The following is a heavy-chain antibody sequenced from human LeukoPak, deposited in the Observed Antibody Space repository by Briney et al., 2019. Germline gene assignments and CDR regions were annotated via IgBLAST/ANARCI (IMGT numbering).Heavy chain of an antibody. V-gene: IGHV3-48*01. Sequence: GGSLRLSCAASGFTFSSYSMNWVRQAPGKELEWVSYISSSSTIYYADSVKGRFTISRDNAKNSLYLQMNSLRAEDTAVYYCARDPRYCSGGSCYRAFDIWGQGTMVTVSS. CDR1: GFTFSSYS. J-gene: IGHJ3*02. D-gene: IGHD2-15*01. CDR2: ISSSSTI. CDR3: ARDPRYCSGGSCYRAFDI.